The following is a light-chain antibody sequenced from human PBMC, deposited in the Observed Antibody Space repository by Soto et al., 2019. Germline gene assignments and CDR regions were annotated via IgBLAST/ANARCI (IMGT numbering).Light chain of an antibody. V-gene: IGKV1-5*03. CDR2: TTS. CDR3: QQYNSNPLT. CDR1: QSVSSW. J-gene: IGKJ4*01. Sequence: DIQMTQSPSTLSASVGDRVTITCRASQSVSSWLAWYQQKPGKVPKLLIYTTSTLESGVPSRFSGSGSGTEFTLTISSLQPDDFATYYCQQYNSNPLTFGGGTKVEIK.